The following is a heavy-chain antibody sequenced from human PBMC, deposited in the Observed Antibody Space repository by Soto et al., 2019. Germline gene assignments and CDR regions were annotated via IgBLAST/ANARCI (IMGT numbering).Heavy chain of an antibody. V-gene: IGHV3-30*18. CDR1: GFTFSSYG. J-gene: IGHJ6*02. D-gene: IGHD4-4*01. CDR2: ISYDGSNK. Sequence: QVQLVESGGGVVQPGRSLRRYCAASGFTFSSYGMHWVRQAPGKGLEWVAVISYDGSNKYYADSVKGRFTISRDNSKNTLYLQMNSLRAEDTAVYYCAKDEDYSNYIYGMDVWGQGTTVTVSS. CDR3: AKDEDYSNYIYGMDV.